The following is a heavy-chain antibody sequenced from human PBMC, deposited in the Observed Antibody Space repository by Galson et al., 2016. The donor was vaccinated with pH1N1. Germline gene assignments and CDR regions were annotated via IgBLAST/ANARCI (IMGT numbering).Heavy chain of an antibody. CDR2: IYTSGST. CDR3: ARLLYGDYTNCFDY. D-gene: IGHD4-17*01. J-gene: IGHJ4*02. Sequence: LSLTCTVSGVSISSATYYWSWIRQPAGKGLEWIGYIYTSGSTNYNPSLRSRVTMSVDTSENQFSLNLRSATAADTAVYYCARLLYGDYTNCFDYWGQGALVTVSS. CDR1: GVSISSATYY. V-gene: IGHV4-61*09.